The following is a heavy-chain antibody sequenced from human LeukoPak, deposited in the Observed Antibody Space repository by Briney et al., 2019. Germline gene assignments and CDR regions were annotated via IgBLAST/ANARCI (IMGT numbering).Heavy chain of an antibody. CDR2: IYTSGST. J-gene: IGHJ5*02. CDR3: ARGEDSDWRYCSGGNCSAYNWFDP. D-gene: IGHD2-15*01. CDR1: GGSISSGSYY. Sequence: SETLSLTCTVSGGSISSGSYYWSWIRQPAGKGLEWIGRIYTSGSTNYNPSLKSRVTISVDTSKNQFSLQLSSVTAADTAVYYCARGEDSDWRYCSGGNCSAYNWFDPWGQGTLVTVSS. V-gene: IGHV4-61*02.